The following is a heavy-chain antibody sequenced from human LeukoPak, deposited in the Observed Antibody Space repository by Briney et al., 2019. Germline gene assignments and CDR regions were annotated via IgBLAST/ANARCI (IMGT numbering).Heavy chain of an antibody. CDR3: ARSYSSGTYRWIGP. D-gene: IGHD3-10*01. V-gene: IGHV1-2*02. CDR1: GYTFTSYG. Sequence: GASVKVSCKASGYTFTSYGISWVRQAPGQGLEWMGWINPNSGGTNYAQKFQGRVSMARDTSISTAFMDLNRLKSDDTAIYYCARSYSSGTYRWIGPWGHGTLVSVSS. CDR2: INPNSGGT. J-gene: IGHJ5*02.